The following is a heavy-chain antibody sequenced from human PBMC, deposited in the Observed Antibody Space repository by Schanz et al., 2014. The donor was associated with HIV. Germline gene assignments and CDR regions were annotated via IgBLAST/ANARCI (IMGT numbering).Heavy chain of an antibody. CDR2: ISWNSDYI. Sequence: EVQLVESGGGLVQPGMSLRLSCAASGFTFDDYAMHWVRQVPGKGLEWVSGISWNSDYIGYVDSVKGRFTISRDNAENSLYLQMNSLRAEDTALYYCAKDRITGTAPPNYGLDVWGQGTTVTVSS. CDR1: GFTFDDYA. CDR3: AKDRITGTAPPNYGLDV. D-gene: IGHD1-1*01. J-gene: IGHJ6*02. V-gene: IGHV3-9*01.